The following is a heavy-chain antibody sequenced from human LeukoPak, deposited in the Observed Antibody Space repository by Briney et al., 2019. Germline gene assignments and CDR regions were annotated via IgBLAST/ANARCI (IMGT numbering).Heavy chain of an antibody. D-gene: IGHD3-16*02. CDR1: GYSFTSYW. CDR2: IDPSDSYT. Sequence: GESLKIPCKGSGYSFTSYWISWVRQMPGKGLEWMGRIDPSDSYTNYSPSFQGHVTISADKSISTAYLQWSSLKASDTAMYYCARLYVWGSYRYGADYWGQGTLVTVSS. CDR3: ARLYVWGSYRYGADY. J-gene: IGHJ4*02. V-gene: IGHV5-10-1*01.